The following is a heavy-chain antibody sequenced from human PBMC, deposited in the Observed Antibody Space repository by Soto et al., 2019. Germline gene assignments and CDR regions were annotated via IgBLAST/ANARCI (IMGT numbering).Heavy chain of an antibody. CDR1: GGTFSSYA. CDR2: IIPIFGTA. Sequence: ASVKVSCKASGGTFSSYAISWVRQAPGQGLEWMGGIIPIFGTANYAQKFQGRVTITADTSASTAYMELSSLRSEDTAVYYCARGGYFDSSNYLAYWGLGTLVTVSS. V-gene: IGHV1-69*06. J-gene: IGHJ4*02. CDR3: ARGGYFDSSNYLAY. D-gene: IGHD3-22*01.